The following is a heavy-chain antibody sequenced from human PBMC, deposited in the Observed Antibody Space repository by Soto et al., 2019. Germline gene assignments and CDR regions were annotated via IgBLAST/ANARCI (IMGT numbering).Heavy chain of an antibody. V-gene: IGHV1-69*13. CDR2: IIPIFGTA. CDR3: ATDITMVRGAGYYYYMDV. D-gene: IGHD3-10*01. CDR1: GCTFSSYA. J-gene: IGHJ6*03. Sequence: GASVKVSCKASGCTFSSYAISWVRQAPGQGLEWMGGIIPIFGTANYAQKFQGRVTITADESTSTAYMELSSLRSEDTAVYYCATDITMVRGAGYYYYMDVWGKGTTVTVSS.